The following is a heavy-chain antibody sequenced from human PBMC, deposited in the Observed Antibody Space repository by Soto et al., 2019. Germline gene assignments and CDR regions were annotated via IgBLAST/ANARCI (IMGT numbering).Heavy chain of an antibody. J-gene: IGHJ5*02. D-gene: IGHD2-2*01. CDR2: VSSDGNNK. V-gene: IGHV3-30*18. CDR1: GFRFSSYG. CDR3: AKDRVIQLLPIWPDP. Sequence: GGSLRLSCAASGFRFSSYGMHSVRQAPGKGLEWVAFVSSDGNNKYYADSVKGRFTISRDNSKSTMFLQVDSLRVDDTAIYYCAKDRVIQLLPIWPDPWGQGTLVTVSS.